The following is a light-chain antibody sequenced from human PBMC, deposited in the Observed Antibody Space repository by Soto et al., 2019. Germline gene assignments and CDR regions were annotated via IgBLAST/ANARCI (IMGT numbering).Light chain of an antibody. CDR3: QPDNTQPIT. J-gene: IGKJ4*01. Sequence: DIQLIQSPATLSASVGDRITITCRASENIFKFLAWYQHRSLGDPNLLIYAASDLDTGVPSRFSGSGSGTEFKLTIDSLQPDDAATDLYQPDNTQPITFGGGTKVDVK. CDR1: ENIFKF. CDR2: AAS. V-gene: IGKV1-5*01.